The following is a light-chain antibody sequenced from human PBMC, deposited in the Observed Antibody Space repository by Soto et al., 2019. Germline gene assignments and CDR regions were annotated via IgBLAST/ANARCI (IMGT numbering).Light chain of an antibody. CDR1: QSLSSN. V-gene: IGKV3-15*01. J-gene: IGKJ1*01. Sequence: EIVLTQSPATLSLSPGERATLSCRASQSLSSNFLAWYQQKPGQPPRLLIYDSSTRATGIPARFSGSGSGTEFTLTISSLQSEDFAVYYCQQYSIWRTFGQGTKVDIK. CDR2: DSS. CDR3: QQYSIWRT.